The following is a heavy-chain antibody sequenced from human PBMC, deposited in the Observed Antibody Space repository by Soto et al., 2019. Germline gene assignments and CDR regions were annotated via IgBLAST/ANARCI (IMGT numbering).Heavy chain of an antibody. J-gene: IGHJ4*02. V-gene: IGHV1-46*03. CDR2: INPSGGYT. D-gene: IGHD6-19*01. Sequence: ASVKVSCKASGYTFTSYYMNWVRQAPGQGLEWLGIINPSGGYTTYAQRFLGRVTMTSDTSTNTVHMELGSLTSEDTAVYYCATGGGIVVGIAYSSAWYHGYWGQG. CDR3: ATGGGIVVGIAYSSAWYHGY. CDR1: GYTFTSYY.